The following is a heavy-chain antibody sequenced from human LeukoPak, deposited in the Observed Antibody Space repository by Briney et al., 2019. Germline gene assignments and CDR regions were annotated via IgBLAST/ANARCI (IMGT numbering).Heavy chain of an antibody. J-gene: IGHJ4*02. CDR3: EKDSHLDV. CDR2: IHSSGNS. V-gene: IGHV4-39*01. CDR1: GGSISGTDLY. D-gene: IGHD2-15*01. Sequence: SETLSLTCTVSGGSISGTDLYWGWLRQLPGKGLEWIGNIHSSGNSFCNPSLKSRVTISVDTSKNQFSLKLSSVTAADTAVYYCEKDSHLDVWGQGTLVTVSS.